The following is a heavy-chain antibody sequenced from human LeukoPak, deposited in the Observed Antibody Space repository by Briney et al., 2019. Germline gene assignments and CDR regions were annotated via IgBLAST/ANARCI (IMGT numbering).Heavy chain of an antibody. V-gene: IGHV4-61*02. CDR2: IYTSGST. CDR1: GGSISSGSYY. Sequence: SEILSLTCTVSGGSISSGSYYWSWIRQPAGKGLEWIGRIYTSGSTNYNPSLKSRVTISVDTSKNQFSLKLSSVTAADTAVYYCARHRGVTLDYWGQGTLVTVSS. D-gene: IGHD3-10*01. CDR3: ARHRGVTLDY. J-gene: IGHJ4*02.